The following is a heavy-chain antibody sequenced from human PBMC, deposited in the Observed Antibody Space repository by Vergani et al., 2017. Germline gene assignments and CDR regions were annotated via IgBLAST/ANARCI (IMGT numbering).Heavy chain of an antibody. V-gene: IGHV3-30*18. CDR1: GFTFSSYG. CDR3: AKGLGIPRRDYGSGSSTFDY. D-gene: IGHD3-10*01. Sequence: QVQLVESGGGVVQPGRSLRLSCAASGFTFSSYGMHWVRQAPGKGLEWVAVISYDGSNKYYADSVKGRFTISRDNSKNTLYLQMNSLRAEDTAVYYCAKGLGIPRRDYGSGSSTFDYWGQGTLVTVSS. J-gene: IGHJ4*02. CDR2: ISYDGSNK.